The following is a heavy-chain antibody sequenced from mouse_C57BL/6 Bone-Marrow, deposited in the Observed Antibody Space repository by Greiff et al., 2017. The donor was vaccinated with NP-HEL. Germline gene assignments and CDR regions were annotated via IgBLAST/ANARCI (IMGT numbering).Heavy chain of an antibody. V-gene: IGHV3-6*01. D-gene: IGHD2-1*01. CDR1: GSSFPSGYY. CDR2: ISYVGSN. Sequence: EVKLEESGPGLVKPSQSLSLTCSVPGSSFPSGYYCNWIRQFPGNIREWMCFISYVGSNNYNPSFKNRIPITCDTSKNQFYLKLNCMTTEDTATYYCAREGSTRWAWFAYWGQGTLVTVSA. J-gene: IGHJ3*01. CDR3: AREGSTRWAWFAY.